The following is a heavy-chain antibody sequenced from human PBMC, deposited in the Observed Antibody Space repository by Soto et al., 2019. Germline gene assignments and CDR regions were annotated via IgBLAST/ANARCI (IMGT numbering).Heavy chain of an antibody. CDR3: ARLRIAAPGNPGP. J-gene: IGHJ5*02. CDR1: GYSFTTDW. Sequence: GESLKISCKGSGYSFTTDWISWVRQMSGKGLEWMGRIDPSDSYTNYSPSFQGHVTISVDKSISTAYLQWSSLKASDTAMYYCARLRIAAPGNPGPWGQGTLVTVSS. CDR2: IDPSDSYT. V-gene: IGHV5-10-1*01. D-gene: IGHD6-13*01.